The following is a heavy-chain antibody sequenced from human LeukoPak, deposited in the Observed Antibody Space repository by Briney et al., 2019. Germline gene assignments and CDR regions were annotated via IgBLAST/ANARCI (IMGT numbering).Heavy chain of an antibody. D-gene: IGHD3-22*01. V-gene: IGHV1-18*01. CDR2: ISAYNGNT. CDR3: AALTYYYDSSGQRLFDY. CDR1: GYTFTSYG. J-gene: IGHJ4*02. Sequence: ASVKVSCKASGYTFTSYGISWVRQAPGQGLEWMGWISAYNGNTNYAQKLQGRVTMTTDTSTSTAYMELRRLRSDDTAVYYCAALTYYYDSSGQRLFDYWGQGTLVTVSS.